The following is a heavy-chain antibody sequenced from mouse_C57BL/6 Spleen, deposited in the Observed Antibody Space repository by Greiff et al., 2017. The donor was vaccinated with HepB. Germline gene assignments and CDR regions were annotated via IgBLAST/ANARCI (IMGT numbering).Heavy chain of an antibody. CDR3: AIVWSFAY. D-gene: IGHD2-10*02. CDR2: ISSGSSTI. CDR1: GFTFSDYG. J-gene: IGHJ3*01. Sequence: EVHLVESGGGLVKPGGSLKLSCAASGFTFSDYGMHWVRQSPEKGLEWVAYISSGSSTIYYADTVKGRFTISRDNAKNTLFLQMTSLRSEDTAMYYCAIVWSFAYWGQGTLVTVSA. V-gene: IGHV5-17*01.